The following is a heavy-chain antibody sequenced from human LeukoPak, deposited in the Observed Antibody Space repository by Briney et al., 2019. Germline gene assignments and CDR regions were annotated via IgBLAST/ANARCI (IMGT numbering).Heavy chain of an antibody. J-gene: IGHJ5*02. CDR1: GGSFSGYY. CDR2: INHSGST. V-gene: IGHV4-34*01. Sequence: SETLSLSCAVYGGSFSGYYWSWIRQPPGKGLEWIGEINHSGSTNYNPSLKSRVTISVDTSKNQFSLKLSSVTAADTAVYYCARETMVGGFRPKRFDPWGQGTLVTVSS. D-gene: IGHD3-10*01. CDR3: ARETMVGGFRPKRFDP.